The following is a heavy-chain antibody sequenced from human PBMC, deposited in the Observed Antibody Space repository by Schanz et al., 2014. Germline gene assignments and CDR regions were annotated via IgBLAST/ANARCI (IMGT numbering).Heavy chain of an antibody. CDR2: IHKNGRST. D-gene: IGHD2-15*01. CDR3: AAEPECSDGTCYELDY. Sequence: VQLVESGGGVVQPGTSLRLSCAASGFTFRGHAMHWVRQAPGQGLVWVARIHKNGRSTSYADSVKGRSTISRDNAKNMLYLQLNSLRGEDTAVYYCAAEPECSDGTCYELDYWGQGTLVTVSS. J-gene: IGHJ4*02. CDR1: GFTFRGHA. V-gene: IGHV3-74*02.